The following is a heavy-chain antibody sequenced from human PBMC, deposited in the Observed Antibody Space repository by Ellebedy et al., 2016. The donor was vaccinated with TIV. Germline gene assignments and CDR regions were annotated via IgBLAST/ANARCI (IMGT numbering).Heavy chain of an antibody. D-gene: IGHD2-21*01. CDR2: IWYDGSNK. V-gene: IGHV3-33*01. Sequence: GESLKISXAASGFTFSSYGMHWVRQAPGKGLEWVAVIWYDGSNKYYADSVKGRFTISRDNSKNTLYLQMNSLRAEDTAVYYCARSGNCGGDCYPYYYYYYYMDVWGKGTTVTVSS. CDR1: GFTFSSYG. CDR3: ARSGNCGGDCYPYYYYYYYMDV. J-gene: IGHJ6*03.